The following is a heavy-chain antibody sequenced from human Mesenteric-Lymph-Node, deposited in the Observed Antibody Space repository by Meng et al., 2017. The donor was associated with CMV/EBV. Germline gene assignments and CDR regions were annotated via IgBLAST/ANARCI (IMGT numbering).Heavy chain of an antibody. CDR2: INRDGSNL. CDR1: GFIFSSYQ. V-gene: IGHV3-48*03. J-gene: IGHJ4*02. CDR3: AKGDYYGSGGYTLFDY. D-gene: IGHD3-10*01. Sequence: GGSLRLSCAASGFIFSSYQMNWVRQAPGKGLEWVSYINRDGSNLYYSDSVKGRFTVSRDNVKNSLYLQMNSLRAEDTAVYYCAKGDYYGSGGYTLFDYWGQGTLVTVSS.